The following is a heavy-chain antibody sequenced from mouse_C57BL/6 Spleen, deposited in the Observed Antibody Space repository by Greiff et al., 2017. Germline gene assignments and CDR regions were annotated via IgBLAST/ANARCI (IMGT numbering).Heavy chain of an antibody. CDR3: ARDRTTVYAIDY. J-gene: IGHJ4*01. V-gene: IGHV5-4*01. CDR2: ISDGGSYT. CDR1: GFTFSSYA. D-gene: IGHD1-1*01. Sequence: EVKLVESGGGLVKPGGSLKLSCAASGFTFSSYAMSWVRQTPEKRLEWVATISDGGSYTYYPDNVKGRFTISRDNAKNNLYLQMSHLKSEDTAMYYCARDRTTVYAIDYWGQGTSVTVSS.